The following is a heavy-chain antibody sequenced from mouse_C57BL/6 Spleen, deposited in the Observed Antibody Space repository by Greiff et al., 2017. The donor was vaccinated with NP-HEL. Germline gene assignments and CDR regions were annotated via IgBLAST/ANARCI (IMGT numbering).Heavy chain of an antibody. J-gene: IGHJ2*01. CDR3: ARGNWDYFDY. CDR2: ISAGGSYT. D-gene: IGHD4-1*01. V-gene: IGHV5-4*01. Sequence: DVHLVESGGGLVKPGGSLKLSCAASGFTFSSYAMSWVSQTPEKRLEWVANISAGGSYTYYQDNVKGRFTISRDNAKNNLYLQMSHLKSEDTAMYYCARGNWDYFDYWCQDTTLTVAS. CDR1: GFTFSSYA.